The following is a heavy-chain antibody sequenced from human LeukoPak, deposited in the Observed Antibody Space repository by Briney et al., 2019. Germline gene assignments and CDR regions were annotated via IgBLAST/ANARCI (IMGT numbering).Heavy chain of an antibody. V-gene: IGHV4-30-4*01. CDR1: GGSISSGDYY. CDR2: IYYSGST. J-gene: IGHJ6*02. D-gene: IGHD2-15*01. Sequence: PSQTLSLTCTVSGGSISSGDYYWSWIRQPPGKGLEWIGYIYYSGSTYYNPSLKSRVTISVDTSKNQFSLKLSSVTAADTAAYYCARTELLPNYYYYYGMDVWGQGTSVTVSS. CDR3: ARTELLPNYYYYYGMDV.